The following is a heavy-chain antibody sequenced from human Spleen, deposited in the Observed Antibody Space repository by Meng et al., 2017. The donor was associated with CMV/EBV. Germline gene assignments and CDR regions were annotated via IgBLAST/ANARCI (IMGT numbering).Heavy chain of an antibody. Sequence: SGGAVSNHVITWVRQAPGQGPEWMGGILPISSTAAYAQNFQGRVTITTDESTSTIYMELRSLRSEDTAIYYCAREYCATTGCYSWFDPWGQGTLVTVSS. D-gene: IGHD2-21*02. CDR2: ILPISSTA. CDR3: AREYCATTGCYSWFDP. V-gene: IGHV1-69*05. J-gene: IGHJ5*02. CDR1: GGAVSNHV.